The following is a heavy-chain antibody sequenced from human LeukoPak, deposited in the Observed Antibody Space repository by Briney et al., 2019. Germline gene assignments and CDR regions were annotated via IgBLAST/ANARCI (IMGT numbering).Heavy chain of an antibody. CDR3: ANLPLWFGESHYGMDV. Sequence: PSETLSLTCTVSGGSISSSSYYWGWIRQPPGKGLEWIGSIYYSGSTYYNPSLKSRVTISVDTSKNQFSLKLSSVTAADTAVYYCANLPLWFGESHYGMDVWGQGTTVTVSS. CDR1: GGSISSSSYY. CDR2: IYYSGST. J-gene: IGHJ6*02. D-gene: IGHD3-10*01. V-gene: IGHV4-39*07.